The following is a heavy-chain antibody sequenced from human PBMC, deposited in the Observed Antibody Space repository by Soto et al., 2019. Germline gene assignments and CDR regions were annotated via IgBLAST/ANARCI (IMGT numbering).Heavy chain of an antibody. V-gene: IGHV3-9*01. CDR1: GFTFDDYA. J-gene: IGHJ3*02. D-gene: IGHD2-15*01. CDR2: ISWNSGSI. Sequence: GGSLRLSCAASGFTFDDYAMHWVRQAPGKGLEWVSGISWNSGSIGYADSVKGRFTISRDNAKNSLYLQMNSLRAEDTALYYCAKDGYRGYCSGGSCYHGQSDAFDIWGQGTMVTVSS. CDR3: AKDGYRGYCSGGSCYHGQSDAFDI.